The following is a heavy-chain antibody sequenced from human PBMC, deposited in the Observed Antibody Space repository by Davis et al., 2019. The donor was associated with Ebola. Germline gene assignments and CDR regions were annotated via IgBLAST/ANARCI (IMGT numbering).Heavy chain of an antibody. CDR2: IYPGDSDT. CDR1: GYSFTNYW. V-gene: IGHV5-51*01. J-gene: IGHJ4*02. Sequence: GESLKISCKASGYSFTNYWIGWVRQMPGKGLEWMGIIYPGDSDTRYSPSFQGQVTISADKSISIAYLQWSSLKASDTAMYYCARLGCSGGSCYGFFDYWGQGTLVTVSS. D-gene: IGHD2-15*01. CDR3: ARLGCSGGSCYGFFDY.